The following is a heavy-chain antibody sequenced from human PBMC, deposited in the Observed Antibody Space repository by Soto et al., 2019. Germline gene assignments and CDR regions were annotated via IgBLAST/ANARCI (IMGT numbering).Heavy chain of an antibody. V-gene: IGHV4-30-4*01. CDR3: AREVVRGIYYYYYGMDV. Sequence: SETLSLTCTVSGGSISSGDYYWSWIRQPPGKGLEWIGYIYYSGSTYYNPSLKSRVTISVDTSKNQCSLKLSSVTAADTAVYYCAREVVRGIYYYYYGMDVWGQGTTVTVSS. CDR1: GGSISSGDYY. D-gene: IGHD3-10*01. J-gene: IGHJ6*02. CDR2: IYYSGST.